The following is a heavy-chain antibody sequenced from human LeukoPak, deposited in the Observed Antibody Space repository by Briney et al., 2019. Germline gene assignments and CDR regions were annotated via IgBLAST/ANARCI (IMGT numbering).Heavy chain of an antibody. J-gene: IGHJ4*02. Sequence: GGSLRLSCAASGFTFSSYWMHWVRQAPGKGLVWVSRINSDGSSTSYADSVKGRFTISRDNAKNSVYLQMNSLRAEDTAVYYCAREHDYGDYVDYWGQGTLVTVSS. V-gene: IGHV3-74*01. CDR1: GFTFSSYW. CDR3: AREHDYGDYVDY. CDR2: INSDGSST. D-gene: IGHD4-17*01.